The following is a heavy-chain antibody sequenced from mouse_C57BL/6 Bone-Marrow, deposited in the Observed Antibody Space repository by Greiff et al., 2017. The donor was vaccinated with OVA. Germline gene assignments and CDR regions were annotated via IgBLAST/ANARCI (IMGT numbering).Heavy chain of an antibody. CDR3: ARRDYGSSFDY. D-gene: IGHD1-1*01. J-gene: IGHJ2*01. CDR1: GYAFTNSL. V-gene: IGHV1-54*01. Sequence: QVQLQQSGAELVRPGTSVQVSCKASGYAFTNSLQEWVKQRPGQGLSWIGVINPGRGGNNYNEKFKGRATLTADKSPSTAYMHLSSLTCEDSAVYVCARRDYGSSFDYWGQGTTLTVSS. CDR2: INPGRGGN.